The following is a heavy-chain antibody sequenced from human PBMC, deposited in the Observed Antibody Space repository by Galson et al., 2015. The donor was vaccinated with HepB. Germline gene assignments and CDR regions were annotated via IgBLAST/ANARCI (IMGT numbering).Heavy chain of an antibody. V-gene: IGHV1-18*04. J-gene: IGHJ4*02. CDR1: GYSFSSYG. CDR2: ISGYKGET. D-gene: IGHD1-7*01. CDR3: ARDLNWNYGDY. Sequence: SVKVSCKASGYSFSSYGISWVRQAPGQGLEWMGWISGYKGETKYAQKVQGRVTMTTDTSTSTAYMELRSLRSDDTAVYYCARDLNWNYGDYWGQGTLVTVSS.